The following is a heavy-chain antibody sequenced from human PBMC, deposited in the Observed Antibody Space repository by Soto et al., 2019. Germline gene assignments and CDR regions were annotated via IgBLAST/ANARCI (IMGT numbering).Heavy chain of an antibody. CDR1: GFTFSSYD. CDR2: IGTAGDT. D-gene: IGHD1-7*01. J-gene: IGHJ4*02. V-gene: IGHV3-13*01. CDR3: ERDGQGLELTDY. Sequence: GGSLRLSCAASGFTFSSYDMHWVRQATGKGLEWVSAIGTAGDTYYPGSVKGRFTISRENAKNSLYLQMNSLRAGDTAVYYCERDGQGLELTDYWGQGTLVTVSS.